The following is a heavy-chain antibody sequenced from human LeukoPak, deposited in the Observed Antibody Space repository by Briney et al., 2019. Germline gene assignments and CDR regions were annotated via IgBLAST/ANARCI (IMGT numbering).Heavy chain of an antibody. CDR2: IKSKTDGGTA. V-gene: IGHV3-15*05. J-gene: IGHJ4*02. CDR3: ARDNGDSSSDDY. D-gene: IGHD6-13*01. Sequence: KPGGSLRLSCAASGFTFSNAWMTWVRQAPGKGLEWVGRIKSKTDGGTADYAAPVRGRFTISRDNSKNTLYLQMNSLRAEDTAVYYCARDNGDSSSDDYWGQGTLVTVSS. CDR1: GFTFSNAW.